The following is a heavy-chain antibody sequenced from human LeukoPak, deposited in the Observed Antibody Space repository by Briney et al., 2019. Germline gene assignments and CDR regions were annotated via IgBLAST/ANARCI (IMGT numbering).Heavy chain of an antibody. CDR1: GFTFDDYA. CDR3: AKDDKWAPSMYCSSTSCYGPYGMDV. Sequence: GGSLRLSCAASGFTFDDYAMHWVRQAPGKGLEWVSGISWNSGSIAYADSVKGRFTISRDNAKNSLYLQMNSLRAEDTALYYCAKDDKWAPSMYCSSTSCYGPYGMDVWGQGTTVTVSS. J-gene: IGHJ6*02. D-gene: IGHD2-2*01. V-gene: IGHV3-9*01. CDR2: ISWNSGSI.